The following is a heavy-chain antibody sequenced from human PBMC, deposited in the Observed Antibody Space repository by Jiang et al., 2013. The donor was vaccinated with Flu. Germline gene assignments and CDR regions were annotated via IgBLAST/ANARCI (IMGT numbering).Heavy chain of an antibody. D-gene: IGHD6-19*01. CDR2: XKSKTDGGTT. CDR1: DSRFSNAW. J-gene: IGHJ4*02. V-gene: IGHV3-15*01. Sequence: QLLESGGGLVKAWGGPLDSPVKPLDSRFSNAWMNWVRQAPGKGLEWLGRXKSKTDGGTTDYAASVKGRFTISRDDSKNTLYLQMNSLKTEDTAVYYCYDQWPDSDYWGQGTLVTVSS. CDR3: YDQWPDSDY.